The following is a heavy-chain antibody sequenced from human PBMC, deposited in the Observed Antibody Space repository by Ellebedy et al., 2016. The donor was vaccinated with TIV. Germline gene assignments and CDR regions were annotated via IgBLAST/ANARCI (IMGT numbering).Heavy chain of an antibody. V-gene: IGHV1-69*06. D-gene: IGHD5-12*01. CDR1: GGTFSSYA. CDR3: ARANSGYDWGIYYYYGMDV. J-gene: IGHJ6*02. Sequence: SVKVSXXASGGTFSSYAISWVRQAPGQGLEWMGGIIPIFGTANYAQKFQGRVTITADKSTSTAYMELSSLRSEDTAVYYCARANSGYDWGIYYYYGMDVWGQGTTVTVSS. CDR2: IIPIFGTA.